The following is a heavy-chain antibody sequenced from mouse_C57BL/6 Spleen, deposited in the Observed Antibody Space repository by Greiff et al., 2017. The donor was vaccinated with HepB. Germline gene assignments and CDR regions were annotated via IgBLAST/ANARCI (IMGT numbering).Heavy chain of an antibody. D-gene: IGHD1-3*01. Sequence: EVNLVESGGGLVKPGGSLKLSCAASGFTFSSYTMSWVRQTPEKRLEWVATISGGGGNTYYPDSVKGRFTISRDNAKNTLYLQMSSLRSEDTALYYCARLSGNYAMDYWGQGTSVTVSS. V-gene: IGHV5-9*01. J-gene: IGHJ4*01. CDR2: ISGGGGNT. CDR3: ARLSGNYAMDY. CDR1: GFTFSSYT.